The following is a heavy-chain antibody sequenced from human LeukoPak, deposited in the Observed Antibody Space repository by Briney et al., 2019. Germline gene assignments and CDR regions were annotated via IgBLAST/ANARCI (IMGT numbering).Heavy chain of an antibody. D-gene: IGHD3-22*01. CDR2: IIPILGIA. Sequence: SVKVSCKASGGTLSSYAISWVRQAPGQGLEWMGRIIPILGIANYAQKFQGRVTITADKSTSTAYMELSSLRSEDTAVYYCARATYYYDSSGYSTWGQGTLVTVSS. CDR3: ARATYYYDSSGYST. V-gene: IGHV1-69*04. J-gene: IGHJ5*02. CDR1: GGTLSSYA.